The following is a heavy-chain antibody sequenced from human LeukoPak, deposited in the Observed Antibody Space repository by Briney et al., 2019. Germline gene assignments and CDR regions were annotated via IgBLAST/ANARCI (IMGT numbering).Heavy chain of an antibody. D-gene: IGHD1-26*01. J-gene: IGHJ4*02. CDR2: MYYSGST. Sequence: SETLSLTCTVSGGSIRSYYWSWIRQPPGKGLEWIGYMYYSGSTSYNPSLKSRVTISVDTSKNQFSLKLSSVTAADTAVYYCARGLSGSCFDYWGQGTLVTVSS. CDR3: ARGLSGSCFDY. CDR1: GGSIRSYY. V-gene: IGHV4-59*12.